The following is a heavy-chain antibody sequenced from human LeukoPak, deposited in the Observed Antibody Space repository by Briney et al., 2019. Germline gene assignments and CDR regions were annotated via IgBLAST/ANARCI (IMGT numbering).Heavy chain of an antibody. V-gene: IGHV3-33*01. J-gene: IGHJ4*02. Sequence: GGSLRLSCAASGFTFSSYGMHWVRQAPGKGLEWVAVIWYDGSNTYYAESVKGRFNISRDNSKNTLSLQMNSLRAEDMAVYYCAREIDYTVTTSYYFEYWGQGTLVAVSS. CDR2: IWYDGSNT. CDR3: AREIDYTVTTSYYFEY. D-gene: IGHD4-17*01. CDR1: GFTFSSYG.